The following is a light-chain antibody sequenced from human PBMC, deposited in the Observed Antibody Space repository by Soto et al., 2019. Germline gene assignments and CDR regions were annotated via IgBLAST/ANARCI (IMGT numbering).Light chain of an antibody. CDR3: SSYTSSGTLV. V-gene: IGLV2-14*03. CDR2: DVS. Sequence: QSALTQPASVSGSPGQSITISCTGTSSDVGGYNYVSWYQQHPGKAPKLMIYDVSNRPSGVSDRFSGSKSGNTASLTISGLQAEDEADYYCSSYTSSGTLVFGGGTKLTVL. CDR1: SSDVGGYNY. J-gene: IGLJ2*01.